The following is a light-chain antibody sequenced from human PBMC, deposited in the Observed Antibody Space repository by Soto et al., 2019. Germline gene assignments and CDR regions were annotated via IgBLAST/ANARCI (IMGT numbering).Light chain of an antibody. J-gene: IGLJ2*01. CDR1: SSDVGAYNY. CDR2: DVS. CDR3: NSFTTSSTLV. V-gene: IGLV2-14*03. Sequence: QSALTQPASVSGSPGQSITISFTGTSSDVGAYNYVSWYQHHPGKAPKLMIYDVSNRPSGVSNRFSGSKSGNTASLTISGLQAEDEADYYCNSFTTSSTLVLGGGTKLPVL.